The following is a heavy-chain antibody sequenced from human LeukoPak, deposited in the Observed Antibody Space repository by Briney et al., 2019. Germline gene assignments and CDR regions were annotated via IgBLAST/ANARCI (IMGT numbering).Heavy chain of an antibody. J-gene: IGHJ4*02. CDR1: GYSISSGYY. Sequence: PSETLSLTCTVSGYSISSGYYWGWIRQPPGKGLEWIGSIYHSGSTYYNPSLKSRVTISVDTSKNQFSLKLSSVTAADTAVYHCARVDYGGNTEDYWGQGTLVTVSS. CDR3: ARVDYGGNTEDY. V-gene: IGHV4-38-2*02. D-gene: IGHD4-23*01. CDR2: IYHSGST.